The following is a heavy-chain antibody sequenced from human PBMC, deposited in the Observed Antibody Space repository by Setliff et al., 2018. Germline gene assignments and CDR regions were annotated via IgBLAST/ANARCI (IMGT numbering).Heavy chain of an antibody. CDR1: GVSLSDYY. CDR3: RVWVDMIEVDS. CDR2: INHSGNT. J-gene: IGHJ4*02. V-gene: IGHV4-34*01. D-gene: IGHD3-22*01. Sequence: PSETLSLTCTVYGVSLSDYYWGWVRQSPGKGLDWIGEINHSGNTNYDPSLEGRISISVDTSKRQFSLKLTSVTAADTAVYYCRVWVDMIEVDSWAQGTLVTVSS.